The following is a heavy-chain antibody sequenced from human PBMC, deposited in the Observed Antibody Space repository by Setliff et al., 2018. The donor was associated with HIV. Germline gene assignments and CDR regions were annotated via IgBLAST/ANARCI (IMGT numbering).Heavy chain of an antibody. D-gene: IGHD5-18*01. V-gene: IGHV4-38-2*01. J-gene: IGHJ4*02. Sequence: PSETLSLTCAVSGYSISSGYYWGWIRQPPGEGLEWIGYIFYSGSTNYNPSLKSRVTISVDTSENQFSLRMRSVTAADTAVYYCARVFVDTAVLRVLEYYFDSWGRGTLVTVSS. CDR3: ARVFVDTAVLRVLEYYFDS. CDR2: IFYSGST. CDR1: GYSISSGYY.